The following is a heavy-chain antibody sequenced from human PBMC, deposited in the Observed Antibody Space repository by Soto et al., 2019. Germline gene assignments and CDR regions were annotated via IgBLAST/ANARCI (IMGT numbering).Heavy chain of an antibody. CDR2: IYTSGST. V-gene: IGHV4-4*07. D-gene: IGHD1-26*01. J-gene: IGHJ5*02. CDR1: GGSISSYY. Sequence: SETLSLTCTVSGGSISSYYWSWIRQPAGKGLEWIGRIYTSGSTNYNPSLKSRVTMSVDTSKNQFSLKLSSVTAADTAVYYCARDRRKGIVGATKTWFDPWGQGTLVTVSS. CDR3: ARDRRKGIVGATKTWFDP.